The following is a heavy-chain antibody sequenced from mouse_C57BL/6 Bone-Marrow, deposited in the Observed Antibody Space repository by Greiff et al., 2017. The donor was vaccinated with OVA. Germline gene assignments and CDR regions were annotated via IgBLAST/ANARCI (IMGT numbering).Heavy chain of an antibody. Sequence: VKLMESGPGLVKPSQSLFLTCSITGFPITSGYYWIWIRQSPGKPLEWMGYITHSGDTFYNPSLQSPISITSETSKNQFFLQLNSVTTEDTAMYYCAGAVGRDYYGSSCDWCAYWGEGTLVTVSA. V-gene: IGHV12-3*01. CDR1: GFPITSGYY. CDR3: AGAVGRDYYGSSCDWCAY. CDR2: ITHSGDT. D-gene: IGHD1-1*01. J-gene: IGHJ3*01.